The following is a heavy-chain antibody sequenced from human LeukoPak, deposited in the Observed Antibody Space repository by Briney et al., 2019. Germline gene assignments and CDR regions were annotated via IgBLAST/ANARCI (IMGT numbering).Heavy chain of an antibody. Sequence: PGGSLRLSCAASGFTFSSYSMNWVRQAPGKGLEWVSSISSSSSYIYYADSVKGRFTISRDNAKNSLYLQMNSLRAEDTAVYYCARDTNPTNDYYDSSGYYYYWGQGTLVTVSS. J-gene: IGHJ4*02. CDR3: ARDTNPTNDYYDSSGYYYY. V-gene: IGHV3-21*01. CDR2: ISSSSSYI. CDR1: GFTFSSYS. D-gene: IGHD3-22*01.